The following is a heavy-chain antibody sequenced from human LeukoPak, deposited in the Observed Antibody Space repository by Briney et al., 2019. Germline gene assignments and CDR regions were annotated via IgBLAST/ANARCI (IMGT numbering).Heavy chain of an antibody. D-gene: IGHD3-10*01. J-gene: IGHJ4*02. Sequence: GGSLRLSCAASGFTFSSYAMSWVRQAPGKGLEWVSAISGSGGSTYYADSVKGRFTISRDNSKNTLYLQMNSLRAEDTAVYYCAKDPAYGSGSLLFFDYWGQGTPVTVSS. V-gene: IGHV3-23*01. CDR3: AKDPAYGSGSLLFFDY. CDR1: GFTFSSYA. CDR2: ISGSGGST.